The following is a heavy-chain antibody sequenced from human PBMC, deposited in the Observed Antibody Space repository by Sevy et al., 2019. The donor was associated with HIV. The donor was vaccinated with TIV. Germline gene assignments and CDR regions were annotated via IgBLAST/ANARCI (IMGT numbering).Heavy chain of an antibody. V-gene: IGHV3-23*01. CDR3: AKDLGDDYLYYYYMGV. J-gene: IGHJ6*03. CDR1: GFTFSNYA. CDR2: ISGGGGST. Sequence: GGSLRLSCAASGFTFSNYAMSWVRQAPGKGLEWVSVISGGGGSTYYADSVKGRFTISRDNSKNTLYLQMNSLRVEDTAVYYCAKDLGDDYLYYYYMGVWGKGTTVTVSS. D-gene: IGHD4-17*01.